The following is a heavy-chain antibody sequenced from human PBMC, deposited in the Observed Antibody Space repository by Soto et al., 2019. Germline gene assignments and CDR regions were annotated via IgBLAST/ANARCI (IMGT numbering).Heavy chain of an antibody. J-gene: IGHJ6*02. CDR3: ASRPGVVVPAALPLYGMDV. CDR2: IIPIFGTA. Sequence: SVKVSCKASGGTFSSYAISWVRQAPGQGLEWMGGIIPIFGTANYAQKFQGRVTITADKSTSTAYMELSSLRSEDTAVYYCASRPGVVVPAALPLYGMDVWGQGTTVTVSS. V-gene: IGHV1-69*06. D-gene: IGHD2-2*01. CDR1: GGTFSSYA.